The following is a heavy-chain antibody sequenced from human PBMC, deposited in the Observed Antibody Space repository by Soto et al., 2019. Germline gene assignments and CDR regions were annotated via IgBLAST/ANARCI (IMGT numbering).Heavy chain of an antibody. D-gene: IGHD2-15*01. CDR1: GFTFSSYG. CDR2: ISYDGSNK. CDR3: AKRPGDIVYGMAV. Sequence: QVQLVESGGGVVQPGRSLRLSCAASGFTFSSYGMHWVRQAPGKGLEWVAVISYDGSNKYYADSVKGRFTISRDNSKNTLYLQMNSLRAEDTAVYYCAKRPGDIVYGMAVWGQGTTVTVSS. J-gene: IGHJ6*02. V-gene: IGHV3-30*18.